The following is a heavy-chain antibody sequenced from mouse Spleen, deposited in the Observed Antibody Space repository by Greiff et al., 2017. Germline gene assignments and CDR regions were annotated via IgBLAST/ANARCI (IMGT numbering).Heavy chain of an antibody. V-gene: IGHV3-8*02. CDR2: ISYSGST. D-gene: IGHD1-2*01. CDR1: GDSITSGY. CDR3: AVHYYGHYAMDY. J-gene: IGHJ4*01. Sequence: EVKVEESGPSLVKPSQTLSLTCSVTGDSITSGYWNWIRKFPGNKLEYMGYISYSGSTYYNPSLKSRISITRDTSKNQYYLQLNSVTTEDTATYYCAVHYYGHYAMDYWGQGTSVTVSS.